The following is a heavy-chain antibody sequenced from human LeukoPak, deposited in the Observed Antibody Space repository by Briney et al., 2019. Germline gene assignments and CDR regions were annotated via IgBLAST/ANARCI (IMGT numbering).Heavy chain of an antibody. V-gene: IGHV4-39*01. CDR3: ARPGRATMTRDGFGY. J-gene: IGHJ4*02. CDR2: IYYSGST. CDR1: GDSISSSSYY. D-gene: IGHD4-17*01. Sequence: SETLSLTCAVSGDSISSSSYYWGWIRQPPGKGLEWIGSIYYSGSTYYNPSLKSRVTISVDTSKNQFSLKLTSVTAADTAVYYCARPGRATMTRDGFGYWGQGSLVTVSS.